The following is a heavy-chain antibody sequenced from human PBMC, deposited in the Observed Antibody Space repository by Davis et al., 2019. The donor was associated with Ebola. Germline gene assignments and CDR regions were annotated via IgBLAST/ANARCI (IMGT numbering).Heavy chain of an antibody. V-gene: IGHV3-7*01. CDR1: GFTFSRNW. D-gene: IGHD3-3*01. CDR2: IKEDVSEK. CDR3: TRDDYDFWGGYSAVYYYGMDV. J-gene: IGHJ6*04. Sequence: GGSLRLSCAASGFTFSRNWMSWVRQAPGKGLEWVATIKEDVSEKYYVDSVKGRFTISRDNAKNLLYLQMNSLRVEDTAVYYCTRDDYDFWGGYSAVYYYGMDVWGIGTTVSVSS.